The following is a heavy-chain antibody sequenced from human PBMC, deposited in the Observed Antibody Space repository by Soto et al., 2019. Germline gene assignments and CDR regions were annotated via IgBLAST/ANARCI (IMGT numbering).Heavy chain of an antibody. D-gene: IGHD5-18*01. Sequence: QVQLVESGGGVVQPGRSLRLSCAASGFTFSSYGMHWVRQAPGKGLEWVAVISYDGSNKYYADSVKGRFTISRDYSKNTLYLQMNSLRAEDSAVYYCAKDALMSDTAMVTDYWGQGTLVTVSS. CDR2: ISYDGSNK. CDR1: GFTFSSYG. CDR3: AKDALMSDTAMVTDY. J-gene: IGHJ4*02. V-gene: IGHV3-30*18.